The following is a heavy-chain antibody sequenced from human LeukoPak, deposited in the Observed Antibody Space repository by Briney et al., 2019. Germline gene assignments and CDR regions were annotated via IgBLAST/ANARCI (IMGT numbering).Heavy chain of an antibody. Sequence: SETLSLTCTVSGYSIGSGYYWGWIRQPPGKGLEWIGSIDHSGSTNYNPSLKSRLTMSVDTSKNQFSLKLSSVTAADTAMHYCARGAYHMGVWGKGTTVTVSS. J-gene: IGHJ6*03. CDR1: GYSIGSGYY. V-gene: IGHV4-38-2*02. CDR3: ARGAYHMGV. CDR2: IDHSGST.